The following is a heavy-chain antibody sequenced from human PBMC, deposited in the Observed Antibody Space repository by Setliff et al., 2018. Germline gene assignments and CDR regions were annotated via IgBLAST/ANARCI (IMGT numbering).Heavy chain of an antibody. J-gene: IGHJ6*03. CDR3: ARASRFGTPIYKGDYYMDG. CDR1: GYTFTTYA. CDR2: INTNTGNP. D-gene: IGHD3-10*01. V-gene: IGHV7-4-1*01. Sequence: ASVKVSCKASGYTFTTYAMGWMRQIPGQGLEWMGWINTNTGNPNYAQGLTGRFVFSLDTSVSTAYLQIYSLKAEDTAVYYCARASRFGTPIYKGDYYMDGWGNGTTVTVSS.